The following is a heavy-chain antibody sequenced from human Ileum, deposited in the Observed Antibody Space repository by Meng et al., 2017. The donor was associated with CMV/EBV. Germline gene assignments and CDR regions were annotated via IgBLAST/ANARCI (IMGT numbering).Heavy chain of an antibody. J-gene: IGHJ6*02. V-gene: IGHV3-23*01. CDR3: AKTIFDSVKSGLGV. D-gene: IGHD3-3*01. CDR2: VSRRSETT. CDR1: GFNFGSYA. Sequence: GGSLRLSCAASGFNFGSYAMSWVRQAPGKGLEWVSDVSRRSETTYSADSVKGRFSVSRDNSKNMVFLQMTSLTAEDTAIYYCAKTIFDSVKSGLGVWGQGTTVTVSS.